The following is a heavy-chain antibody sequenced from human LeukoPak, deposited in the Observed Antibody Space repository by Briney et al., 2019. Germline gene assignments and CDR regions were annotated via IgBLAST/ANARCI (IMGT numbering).Heavy chain of an antibody. CDR3: ASQLRYFDWLLGSGAFDI. CDR2: ISAYNGNT. D-gene: IGHD3-9*01. Sequence: ASVKVSCKASGYTFTSYGISWVRHAPGQGLEWMGWISAYNGNTNYAQKLQGRVTMTTDTSTSTAYMELRSLRSDDTAVYYCASQLRYFDWLLGSGAFDIWGQGTMVTVSS. CDR1: GYTFTSYG. J-gene: IGHJ3*02. V-gene: IGHV1-18*01.